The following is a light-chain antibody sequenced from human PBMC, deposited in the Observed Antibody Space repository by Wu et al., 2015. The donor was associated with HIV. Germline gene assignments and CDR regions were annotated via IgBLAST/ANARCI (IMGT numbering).Light chain of an antibody. CDR3: QQYAASPLT. CDR2: TCF. V-gene: IGKV3-20*01. J-gene: IGKJ4*01. Sequence: LAWYQXKPRPAPRLLIFTCFWQGRLXVPDRFEWHGSGTDFTLTISRLEPEDFAVYYCQQYAASPLTFGEGPEWRSN.